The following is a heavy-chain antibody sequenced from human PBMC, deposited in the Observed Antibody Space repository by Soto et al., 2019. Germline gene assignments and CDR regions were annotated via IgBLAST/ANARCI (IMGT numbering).Heavy chain of an antibody. CDR3: ARDRTDSGYYTNWLDP. CDR2: IIPIFGTT. D-gene: IGHD3-22*01. V-gene: IGHV1-69*06. Sequence: ASVKVSCKASGVTFGSDAITWVRQAPGQGLEWVGRIIPIFGTTNYAQNLQGRVTISADKSTLTSYMELHSLTSDDTALYYCARDRTDSGYYTNWLDPWGQGTQVTVSS. J-gene: IGHJ5*02. CDR1: GVTFGSDA.